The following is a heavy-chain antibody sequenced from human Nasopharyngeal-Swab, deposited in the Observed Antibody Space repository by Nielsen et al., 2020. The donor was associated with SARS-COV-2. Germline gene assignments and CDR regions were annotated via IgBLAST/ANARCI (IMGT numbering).Heavy chain of an antibody. CDR1: GGSFSAYY. Sequence: GSLRLSCAVSGGSFSAYYLGWIRQPPGKGLEWVGGINHSGGTNYNPSLKNRVTISVDTSKNQFSLKLSSVTAADTAVYYCARGLSGIVPAPILGLGPYYSYYYMDVWGKGTTVTVSS. CDR2: INHSGGT. J-gene: IGHJ6*03. CDR3: ARGLSGIVPAPILGLGPYYSYYYMDV. V-gene: IGHV4-34*01. D-gene: IGHD2-2*01.